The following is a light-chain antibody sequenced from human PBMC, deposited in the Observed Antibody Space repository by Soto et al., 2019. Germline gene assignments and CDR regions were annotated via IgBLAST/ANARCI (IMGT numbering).Light chain of an antibody. V-gene: IGKV3-11*01. CDR3: QQRSNWPPLT. CDR1: QSVSSY. CDR2: DAS. Sequence: EVVLTQSPATLSLSPGETATLSCRASQSVSSYLAWYQQRPGQAPRLVIYDASSRATGIPARFSGSGSGTDFTLTISSLEVEDFAVYYCQQRSNWPPLTFGGGTKVEIK. J-gene: IGKJ4*01.